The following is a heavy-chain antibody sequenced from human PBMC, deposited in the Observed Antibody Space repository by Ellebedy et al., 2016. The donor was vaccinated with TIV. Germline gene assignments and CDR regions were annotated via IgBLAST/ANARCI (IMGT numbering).Heavy chain of an antibody. CDR1: GFTFSSYA. D-gene: IGHD1-1*01. J-gene: IGHJ2*01. CDR2: INNGGDSP. V-gene: IGHV3-23*01. CDR3: ARDPPRTGDSYFDL. Sequence: GESLKISCAASGFTFSSYAMHWVRQAPGKGLEWISAINNGGDSPYYADSVKGRFTISRDNSKNTLYLEMNSLRAEDTAVYYCARDPPRTGDSYFDLWGRGTLVTVSS.